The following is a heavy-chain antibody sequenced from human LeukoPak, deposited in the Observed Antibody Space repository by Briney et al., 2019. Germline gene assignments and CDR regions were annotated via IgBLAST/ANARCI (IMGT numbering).Heavy chain of an antibody. CDR1: GGSMSSSSYY. Sequence: PSETLSLTCTVSGGSMSSSSYYWGWIRQPPGKGLEWIGSIYYSGSTYYNPSLKSRVTISVDTSKNQFSLKLSSVTAADTAVYYCASFPPTSYYDFWSGYYIPYWGQGTLVTVSS. J-gene: IGHJ4*02. CDR2: IYYSGST. CDR3: ASFPPTSYYDFWSGYYIPY. V-gene: IGHV4-39*01. D-gene: IGHD3-3*01.